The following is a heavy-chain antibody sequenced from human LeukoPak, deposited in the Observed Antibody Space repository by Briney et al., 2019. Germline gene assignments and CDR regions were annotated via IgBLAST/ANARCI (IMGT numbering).Heavy chain of an antibody. CDR2: INHSGST. V-gene: IGHV4-34*01. CDR3: KRIAGGI. J-gene: IGHJ4*02. CDR1: GGSISSYY. D-gene: IGHD6-13*01. Sequence: SETLSLTCTVSGGSISSYYWSWIRQPPGKGLEWIGEINHSGSTNYNPSLKSRVTISVDTSKNQFSLKLSSVTAADTAVYYCKRIAGGIWGQGTLVTVSS.